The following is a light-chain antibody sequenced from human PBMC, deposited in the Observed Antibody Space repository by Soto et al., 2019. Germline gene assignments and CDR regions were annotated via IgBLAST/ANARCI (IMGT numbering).Light chain of an antibody. CDR2: GVS. CDR3: QQYGSSPWT. Sequence: EGVVTQSPGTLPLPPGERVTLSCRASQSVSSTYLAWYQQKPGQAPRLLIYGVSSRATGIPDRFSGSGSGTDFTLTISRLEPEDFAVYYCQQYGSSPWTFGQGTKVEIK. V-gene: IGKV3-20*01. CDR1: QSVSSTY. J-gene: IGKJ1*01.